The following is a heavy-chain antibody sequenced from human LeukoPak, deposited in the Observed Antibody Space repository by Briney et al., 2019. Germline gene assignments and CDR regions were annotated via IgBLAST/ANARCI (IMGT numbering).Heavy chain of an antibody. J-gene: IGHJ3*02. Sequence: PSQTLSLTCAVSGGSISSGGYYGSWIRQHPGKGLECIGYIYYSGSTYYNPSLKSRATISVNTSKNQFSLKLNSVTAADTAVYYCARGMVVTATHDAFDIWGQGTMVTVSS. CDR1: GGSISSGGYY. D-gene: IGHD2-21*02. CDR3: ARGMVVTATHDAFDI. V-gene: IGHV4-31*11. CDR2: IYYSGST.